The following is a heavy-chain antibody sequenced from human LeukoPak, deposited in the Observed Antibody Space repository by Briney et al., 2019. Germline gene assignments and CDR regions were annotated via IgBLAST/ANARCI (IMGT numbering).Heavy chain of an antibody. CDR3: ASSGAISMIRNNWFDP. CDR1: GLTFSSYS. D-gene: IGHD3-22*01. V-gene: IGHV3-21*01. CDR2: ISTRSGTYT. J-gene: IGHJ5*02. Sequence: GGSLRLSCAASGLTFSSYSFHWVRQAPGEGLEWVSSISTRSGTYTYYADSVKGRFIISRDNAKNSLYLQMNSLRSDDTAVYYCASSGAISMIRNNWFDPWGQGTLVTVSA.